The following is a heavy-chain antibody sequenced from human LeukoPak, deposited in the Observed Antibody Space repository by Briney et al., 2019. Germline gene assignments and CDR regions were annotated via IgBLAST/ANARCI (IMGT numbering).Heavy chain of an antibody. D-gene: IGHD1-26*01. J-gene: IGHJ4*02. V-gene: IGHV3-9*03. CDR1: GFTFDDYA. CDR2: ISWNSGSI. CDR3: AKDKGVGATRGIDY. Sequence: PGRSLRLSCAASGFTFDDYAVHWVRQAPGKGLEWVSGISWNSGSIGYADSVKGRFTISRDNAKNSLYLQMNSLRAEDMALYYCAKDKGVGATRGIDYWGQGTLVTVSS.